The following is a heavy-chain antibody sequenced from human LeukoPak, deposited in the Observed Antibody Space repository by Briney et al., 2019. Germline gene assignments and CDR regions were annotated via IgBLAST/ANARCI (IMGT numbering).Heavy chain of an antibody. CDR1: GGTFSSYA. CDR2: IIPILGIA. D-gene: IGHD6-19*01. CDR3: ASVAGTAGTFDY. J-gene: IGHJ4*02. Sequence: ASVKVSCKASGGTFSSYAISWVRQAPGQGLEWMGRIIPILGIANYAQKFQGRVTITADKSTSTAYMELSRLRSDDTAVYYCASVAGTAGTFDYWGQGTLVTVSS. V-gene: IGHV1-69*04.